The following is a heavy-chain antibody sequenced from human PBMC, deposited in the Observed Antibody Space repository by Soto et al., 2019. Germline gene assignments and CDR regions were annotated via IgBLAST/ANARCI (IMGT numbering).Heavy chain of an antibody. V-gene: IGHV6-1*01. CDR3: AREQTYNICSKWFDP. D-gene: IGHD1-20*01. CDR1: GDSVSSDRVA. CDR2: AYDRSKWYN. J-gene: IGHJ5*02. Sequence: PSQTLSLTCAMSGDSVSSDRVAWDWIRQSPSRGIEWLGRAYDRSKWYNDYAVSVKSRITINSNTSKNQFYLHLNSVTPEDTAVYYCAREQTYNICSKWFDPWGQGTLVTVSS.